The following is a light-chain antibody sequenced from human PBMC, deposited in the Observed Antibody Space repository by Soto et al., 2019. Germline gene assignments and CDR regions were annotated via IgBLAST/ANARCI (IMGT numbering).Light chain of an antibody. CDR2: VAS. Sequence: DIQLTQSPSSVSASVGDRVTITCRASQDIGTWLAWYQQKPGKAPKLLIYVASTRAADIPARFSGSGSGTDFTLTISSLEPEDFAVYYCQQRIDWPLTFGGGTKVEIK. J-gene: IGKJ4*01. CDR1: QDIGTW. V-gene: IGKV1-12*01. CDR3: QQRIDWPLT.